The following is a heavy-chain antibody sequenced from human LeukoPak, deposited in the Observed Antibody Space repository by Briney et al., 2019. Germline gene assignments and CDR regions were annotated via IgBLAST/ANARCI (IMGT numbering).Heavy chain of an antibody. V-gene: IGHV3-23*01. CDR2: ISSRGEST. CDR1: GFTFTSYA. D-gene: IGHD3-22*01. J-gene: IGHJ4*02. Sequence: GGSLRLSCAASGFTFTSYAMSWVRQAPGKGLEWVSGISSRGESTYDADSVKGRFTISRDNSKNTLYLQMNSLEAEDTAVYYCAKDNSVSMKVVVGDYFDYWGQGTLVTVSS. CDR3: AKDNSVSMKVVVGDYFDY.